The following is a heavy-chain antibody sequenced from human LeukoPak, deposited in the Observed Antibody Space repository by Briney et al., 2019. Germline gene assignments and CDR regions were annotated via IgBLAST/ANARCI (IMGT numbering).Heavy chain of an antibody. V-gene: IGHV3-23*01. CDR2: VSGSGGST. Sequence: GGSLRLSCAASGFTFSSYAMIWVRQAPGKGLEWVSGVSGSGGSTYYADSVKGRFTISRDISKNTLYLQMNSLTAEDTAVYYCAKASGYGYGYWYYGMDVWGQGTAVTVSS. J-gene: IGHJ6*02. CDR3: AKASGYGYGYWYYGMDV. D-gene: IGHD5-18*01. CDR1: GFTFSSYA.